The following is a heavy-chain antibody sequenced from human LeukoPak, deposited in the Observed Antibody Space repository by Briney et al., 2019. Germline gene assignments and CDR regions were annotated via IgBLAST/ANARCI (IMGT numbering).Heavy chain of an antibody. CDR1: GGSFSGYF. D-gene: IGHD1-26*01. V-gene: IGHV4-34*01. Sequence: SETLSLTCAVYGGSFSGYFWTWIRQPPGKGLEWIGEINHSTSTYYNPSLQSRVTISVDMSRNQFALKLSSVTAADTAVYYCARSIVGGFDYWGQGTLVTVSS. CDR3: ARSIVGGFDY. J-gene: IGHJ4*02. CDR2: INHSTST.